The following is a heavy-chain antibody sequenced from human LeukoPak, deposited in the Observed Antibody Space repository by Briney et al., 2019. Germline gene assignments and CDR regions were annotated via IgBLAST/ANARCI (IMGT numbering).Heavy chain of an antibody. D-gene: IGHD6-13*01. J-gene: IGHJ4*02. Sequence: GGSLRLSCAASGLSFSSYWMHWVRLAPGKGLVWVSRINSDGSSTTYADSVKGRFTISRDNAKNSLYLQMNSLRAEDTALYYCAKDTSVSIAAPADYWGQGTLVTVAS. V-gene: IGHV3-74*01. CDR1: GLSFSSYW. CDR2: INSDGSST. CDR3: AKDTSVSIAAPADY.